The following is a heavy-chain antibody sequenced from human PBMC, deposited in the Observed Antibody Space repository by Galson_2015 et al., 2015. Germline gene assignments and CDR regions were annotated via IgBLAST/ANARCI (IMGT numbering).Heavy chain of an antibody. CDR1: GFSLSSRGVG. J-gene: IGHJ3*02. CDR2: IFWDDEK. D-gene: IGHD4-17*01. Sequence: PALVKPTQPLTLTCTFSGFSLSSRGVGVGWIRQPPRKALEWLALIFWDDEKRYIPSLKSRLNITKDPSRDQVVFTMTNLDPVDTATYYCAHLNIGTVTLGLDAFDIWGQGTVVSVSS. CDR3: AHLNIGTVTLGLDAFDI. V-gene: IGHV2-5*02.